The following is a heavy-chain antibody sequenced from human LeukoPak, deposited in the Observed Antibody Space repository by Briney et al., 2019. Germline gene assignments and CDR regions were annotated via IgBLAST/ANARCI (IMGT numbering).Heavy chain of an antibody. Sequence: GGSLRLSCAASGFTFSSYGMHWVRQAPGKGLEWVAVISYDGSNKYYADSMKGRFTISRDNSKNTLYLQMNSLRAEDTAVYYCAKKGYCSSTSCYYFDYWGQGTLVTVSS. CDR2: ISYDGSNK. CDR1: GFTFSSYG. J-gene: IGHJ4*02. CDR3: AKKGYCSSTSCYYFDY. D-gene: IGHD2-2*01. V-gene: IGHV3-30*18.